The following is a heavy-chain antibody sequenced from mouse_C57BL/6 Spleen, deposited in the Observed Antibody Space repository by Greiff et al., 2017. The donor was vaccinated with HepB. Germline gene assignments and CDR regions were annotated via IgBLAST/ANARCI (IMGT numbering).Heavy chain of an antibody. CDR1: GYSFTSYY. D-gene: IGHD1-1*01. J-gene: IGHJ2*01. CDR3: ARKATVVPFDY. Sequence: VQLQQSGPELVKPGASVKISCKASGYSFTSYYIHWVKQRPGQGLEWIGWIYPGSGNTKYNEKFKGKATLTADTSSSTAYMQLSSLTSEDSAVYYCARKATVVPFDYWGQGTTLTVSS. V-gene: IGHV1-66*01. CDR2: IYPGSGNT.